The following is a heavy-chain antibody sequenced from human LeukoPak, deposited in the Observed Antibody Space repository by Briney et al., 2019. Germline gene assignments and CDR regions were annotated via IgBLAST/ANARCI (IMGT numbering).Heavy chain of an antibody. CDR1: GGSISSYY. D-gene: IGHD6-13*01. CDR3: ARERGSSWYVDRYFDY. CDR2: IYYGGST. Sequence: KPSETLSLTCTVSGGSISSYYWSWIRQPPGKGLEWIGYIYYGGSTNYNPSLKSRVTISVDTSKNQFSLKLSSVTAADTAVYYCARERGSSWYVDRYFDYWGQGTLVTVSS. V-gene: IGHV4-59*12. J-gene: IGHJ4*02.